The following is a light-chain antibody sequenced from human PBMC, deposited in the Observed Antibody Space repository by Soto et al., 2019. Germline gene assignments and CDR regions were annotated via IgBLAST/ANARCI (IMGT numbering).Light chain of an antibody. J-gene: IGKJ4*01. CDR2: GAS. CDR3: QQYGSSPPLT. Sequence: EFVLTQSPGTLSLSPGERATLSCRASQSVSSSYLAWYQQKPGQAPRILIYGASTRATGIPDRISGSGSGKDFTLTISRLEAEDFALYYCQQYGSSPPLTFGGGTKVEIK. CDR1: QSVSSSY. V-gene: IGKV3-20*01.